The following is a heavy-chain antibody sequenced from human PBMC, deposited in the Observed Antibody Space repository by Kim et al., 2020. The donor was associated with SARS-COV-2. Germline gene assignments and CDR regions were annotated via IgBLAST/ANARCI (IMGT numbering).Heavy chain of an antibody. V-gene: IGHV3-11*05. CDR3: ARDQYSSSSGYNWFDP. CDR1: GFTFSDYY. J-gene: IGHJ5*02. D-gene: IGHD6-6*01. Sequence: GGSLRLSCAASGFTFSDYYMSWIRQAPGKGLEWVSYISSSSSYTNYADSVKGRFTISRDNAKNSLYLQMNSLRAEDTAVYYCARDQYSSSSGYNWFDPWGQGTLVTVSS. CDR2: ISSSSSYT.